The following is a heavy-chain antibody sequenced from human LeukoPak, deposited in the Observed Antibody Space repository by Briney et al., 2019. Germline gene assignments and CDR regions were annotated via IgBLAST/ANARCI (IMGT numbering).Heavy chain of an antibody. CDR3: ARDWRSGGNCFGY. CDR1: GFTFSSYS. D-gene: IGHD2-15*01. CDR2: IYTGSTYI. Sequence: GGSLRLSCSASGFTFSSYSMNWIRQAPGKGLEWVSSIYTGSTYIYYAESVKGRFIISRDDAKNTLYLQMSSLRAEDTAVYYCARDWRSGGNCFGYWGQGTLVTVSS. J-gene: IGHJ4*02. V-gene: IGHV3-21*01.